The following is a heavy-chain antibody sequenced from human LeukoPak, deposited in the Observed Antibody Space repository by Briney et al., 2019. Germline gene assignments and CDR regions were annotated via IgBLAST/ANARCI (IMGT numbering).Heavy chain of an antibody. Sequence: PGGSLRLSCAASGFTFSSYWMSWVRQAPGKGLEWVANIKEDGSEKYYVDSAKGRFTISRDNAKNSLYLQMNSLRAEDTAVYYCAKHYDFWSGYGSNWFDPWGQGILVTVSS. CDR2: IKEDGSEK. V-gene: IGHV3-7*01. CDR1: GFTFSSYW. CDR3: AKHYDFWSGYGSNWFDP. D-gene: IGHD3-3*01. J-gene: IGHJ5*02.